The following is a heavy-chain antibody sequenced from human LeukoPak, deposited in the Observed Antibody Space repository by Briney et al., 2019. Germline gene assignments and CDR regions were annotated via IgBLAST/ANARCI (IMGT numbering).Heavy chain of an antibody. CDR1: GFTFGDYA. D-gene: IGHD3-9*01. CDR3: TRVQANYDILTGPNFDY. V-gene: IGHV3-49*05. J-gene: IGHJ4*02. CDR2: IRSKAYGGTT. Sequence: NPGGSLRLSCTASGFTFGDYAMSWFRQAPGKGLEWVGFIRSKAYGGTTEYAASVKGRFTISRDDSKSIAYLQMNSLKTEDTAVYYCTRVQANYDILTGPNFDYWGQGTLVTVSS.